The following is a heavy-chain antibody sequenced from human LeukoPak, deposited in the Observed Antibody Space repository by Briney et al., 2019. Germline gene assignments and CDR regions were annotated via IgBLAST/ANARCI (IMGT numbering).Heavy chain of an antibody. J-gene: IGHJ4*02. CDR3: ARAYYGSGNTYYFDY. CDR2: IYYSGST. Sequence: SETLSLTCTVSGGSISSYYWSWIRQPPGKGLEWIGYIYYSGSTNYNPSLKSRVTISVDTSKNQFSLKLSSVTAADTAVYYCARAYYGSGNTYYFDYRGPGTLVTVSS. CDR1: GGSISSYY. D-gene: IGHD3-10*01. V-gene: IGHV4-59*01.